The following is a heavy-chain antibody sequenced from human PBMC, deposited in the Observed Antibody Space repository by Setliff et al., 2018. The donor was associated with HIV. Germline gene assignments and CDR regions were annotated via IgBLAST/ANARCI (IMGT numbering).Heavy chain of an antibody. CDR3: ARYSPRGYALTGPY. Sequence: GGSLRLSCEASGFTFSTYSMNWVRQAPGKGLEWVSPISSSSRSKYYADSVKGRFTISRDNSKNTLYLQMSSLRAEDTAVYYCARYSPRGYALTGPYWGQGTLVTVSS. CDR1: GFTFSTYS. CDR2: ISSSSRSK. D-gene: IGHD6-25*01. V-gene: IGHV3-21*04. J-gene: IGHJ4*02.